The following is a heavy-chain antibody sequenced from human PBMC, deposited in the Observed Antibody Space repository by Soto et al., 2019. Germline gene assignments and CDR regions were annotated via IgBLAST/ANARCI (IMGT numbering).Heavy chain of an antibody. Sequence: SDTLSLTCTVSGGSISSYYWSWIRQPPGKGLEWIGYIYYSGSTNYNPSLKSRVTISVDTSKNQFSLKLSSVTAADTAVYYCARDQITIFGDRSMDVWGQGTTVTVSS. CDR2: IYYSGST. J-gene: IGHJ6*02. D-gene: IGHD3-3*01. V-gene: IGHV4-59*01. CDR3: ARDQITIFGDRSMDV. CDR1: GGSISSYY.